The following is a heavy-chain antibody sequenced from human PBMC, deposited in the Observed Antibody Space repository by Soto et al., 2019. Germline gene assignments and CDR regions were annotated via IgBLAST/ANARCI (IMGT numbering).Heavy chain of an antibody. J-gene: IGHJ5*02. Sequence: QVQLVQSGAEVTKPGSSVKVSCKTSGGTFGSYAISWVRQAPGQGLEWMGGIIPIFSTPNYAQKFQGRVTITADEATSTAYMELSSLRSEDTAVYYCARPIQYYFDTSAQSAWFDPWGQGTLVTVSS. CDR2: IIPIFSTP. CDR3: ARPIQYYFDTSAQSAWFDP. D-gene: IGHD3-22*01. V-gene: IGHV1-69*12. CDR1: GGTFGSYA.